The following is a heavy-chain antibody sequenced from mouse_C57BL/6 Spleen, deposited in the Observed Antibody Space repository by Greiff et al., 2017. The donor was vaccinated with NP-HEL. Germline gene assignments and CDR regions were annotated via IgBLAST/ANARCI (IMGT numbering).Heavy chain of an antibody. CDR2: IHPNSGST. V-gene: IGHV1-64*01. D-gene: IGHD2-3*01. Sequence: VQLQQPGAELVKPGASVKLSCKASGYTFTSYWMHWVKQRPGQGLEWIGMIHPNSGSTNYNEKFKSKATLTVDKSSSTAYMQLSSLTSEDSAVYYCARRDGYYGFDYWGQGTTLTVSS. CDR3: ARRDGYYGFDY. J-gene: IGHJ2*01. CDR1: GYTFTSYW.